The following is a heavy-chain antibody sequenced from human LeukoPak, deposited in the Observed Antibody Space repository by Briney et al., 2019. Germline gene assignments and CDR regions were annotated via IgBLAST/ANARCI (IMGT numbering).Heavy chain of an antibody. Sequence: VGSLRLSCAASGFTFSSYGMHWVRQAPGKGLEWVAFIRYDGSNKYYADSVKGRFTISRDNSKNTLYLQMNSLRAEDTAVYYCARRLYDYVWGSYRPHDAFDIWGQGTMVTVSS. J-gene: IGHJ3*02. CDR1: GFTFSSYG. V-gene: IGHV3-30*02. CDR3: ARRLYDYVWGSYRPHDAFDI. D-gene: IGHD3-16*02. CDR2: IRYDGSNK.